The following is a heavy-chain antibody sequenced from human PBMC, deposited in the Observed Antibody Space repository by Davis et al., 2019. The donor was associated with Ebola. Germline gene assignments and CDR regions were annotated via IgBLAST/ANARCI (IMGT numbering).Heavy chain of an antibody. D-gene: IGHD2-2*01. CDR1: GFTFSSYS. J-gene: IGHJ4*02. CDR2: ISSSSTTK. Sequence: GESLKISCAASGFTFSSYSMNWVRQAPGRGLEWVSYISSSSTTKYYADSVKGRFTISRDNAKNSLYLQMNSLRAEDTAVYYCARVGSSTSLDYWGQGTLVTVSS. CDR3: ARVGSSTSLDY. V-gene: IGHV3-48*01.